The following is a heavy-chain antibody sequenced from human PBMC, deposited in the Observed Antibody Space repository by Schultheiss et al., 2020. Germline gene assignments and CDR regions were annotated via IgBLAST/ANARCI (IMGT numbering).Heavy chain of an antibody. CDR3: ARAAAGSVDYYYGMDV. J-gene: IGHJ6*02. CDR2: IYYTGST. D-gene: IGHD6-13*01. CDR1: GGSISSYY. V-gene: IGHV4-59*12. Sequence: SQTLSLTCTVSGGSISSYYWSWIRQPPGKGLEWIGYIYYTGSTNYNPSLKSRVTISVDTSKNQFSLKLSSVTAADTAVYYCARAAAGSVDYYYGMDVWGQGTTVTVSS.